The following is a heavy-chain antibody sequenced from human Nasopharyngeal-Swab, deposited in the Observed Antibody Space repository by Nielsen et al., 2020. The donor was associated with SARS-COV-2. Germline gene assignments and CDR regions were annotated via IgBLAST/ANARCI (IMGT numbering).Heavy chain of an antibody. J-gene: IGHJ4*02. CDR3: ARVGGRTSPMGS. V-gene: IGHV3-7*01. D-gene: IGHD3-10*01. CDR1: GFTFGDYW. CDR2: IKQDGSEK. Sequence: GGSLRLSCVASGFTFGDYWMSCVRQAPAKGLEWVASIKQDGSEKNYVDSVKGRFTISGDNAKNSLFLQMDSLRTEDTAFYYCARVGGRTSPMGSWGQGTLVTVSS.